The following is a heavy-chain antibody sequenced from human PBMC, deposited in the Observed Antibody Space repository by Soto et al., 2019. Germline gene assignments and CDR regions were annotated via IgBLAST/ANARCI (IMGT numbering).Heavy chain of an antibody. CDR2: INTYTGNT. D-gene: IGHD3-10*01. Sequence: QVQLVQSGAEVRKPGASVKVSCKASGFTFTTYGVSWLRQAPGQGLEWMAWINTYTGNTNYAQNFLGRLTLTADTSTDTAYMELRSLTSDDTAIYYCARAHTHYGWGMNFDYWGQGTLVAVSS. CDR3: ARAHTHYGWGMNFDY. CDR1: GFTFTTYG. V-gene: IGHV1-18*01. J-gene: IGHJ4*02.